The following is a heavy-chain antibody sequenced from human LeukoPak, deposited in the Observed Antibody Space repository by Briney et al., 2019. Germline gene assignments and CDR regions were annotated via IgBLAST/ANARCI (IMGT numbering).Heavy chain of an antibody. J-gene: IGHJ4*02. CDR2: TYYRSKWYN. CDR3: ARDVATSGWYTFDY. V-gene: IGHV6-1*01. Sequence: SQTLSLTCAISGDSVSSNNGAWNWIRQSPSRGLEWLGRTYYRSKWYNEYAVSMRGRMTINADTSKNQFSLQLNSVTPEDTAIYYGARDVATSGWYTFDYWGQGTLVTVSS. CDR1: GDSVSSNNGA. D-gene: IGHD6-19*01.